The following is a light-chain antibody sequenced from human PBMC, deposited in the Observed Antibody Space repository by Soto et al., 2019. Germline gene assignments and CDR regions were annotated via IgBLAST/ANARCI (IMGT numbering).Light chain of an antibody. CDR3: SLYTSSSTYV. V-gene: IGLV2-14*01. CDR2: DVS. CDR1: SGDVGGYNY. Sequence: QSALTQPASVSGSPGQSITISCTGTSGDVGGYNYVSWYQQHPGKAPKLMIYDVSNRPSGVSNRFSGSKSGNTASLTISGLQAEDEADYYCSLYTSSSTYVFGTGTKVTVL. J-gene: IGLJ1*01.